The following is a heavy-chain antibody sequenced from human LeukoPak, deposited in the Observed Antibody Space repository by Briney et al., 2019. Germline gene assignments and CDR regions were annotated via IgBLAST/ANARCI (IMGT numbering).Heavy chain of an antibody. CDR1: GDSFSSYY. V-gene: IGHV4-4*09. Sequence: PSETLSLTCTVSGDSFSSYYWSWVRQPPGKGLEWIGNIYPSGPTYYNPSLKSRVTISVDTSKNQFSLKLSSVTAADTAVYYCARAKGGYFDYWCQGTLVTVSS. CDR2: IYPSGPT. CDR3: ARAKGGYFDY. D-gene: IGHD3-16*01. J-gene: IGHJ4*02.